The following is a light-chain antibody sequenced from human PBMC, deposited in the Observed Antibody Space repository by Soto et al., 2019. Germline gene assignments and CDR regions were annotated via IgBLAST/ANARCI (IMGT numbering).Light chain of an antibody. CDR3: QHYDGSPRT. Sequence: TVLTQSPGTVSLSPGERATLSCRTSQSVGDNFLAWYQQKPGQAPRLLIYGVFNRATGIPARFSGSGSGTYFTLTISGLEPEDSAVYYCQHYDGSPRTFGQGTKVEIK. J-gene: IGKJ2*01. CDR1: QSVGDNF. V-gene: IGKV3-20*01. CDR2: GVF.